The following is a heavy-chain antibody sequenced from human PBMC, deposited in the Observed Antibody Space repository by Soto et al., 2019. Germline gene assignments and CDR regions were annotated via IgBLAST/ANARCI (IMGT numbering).Heavy chain of an antibody. CDR2: IDPSDSQT. J-gene: IGHJ3*01. Sequence: RGESLKISCKGSGYRFTSYWISWVRQMPGKGLEWMGRIDPSDSQTDYSPSFKGHVTISSDKSTSTAYLQWTSLKASDTAIYYCARPGGITAMGSAFDVWGQGTKVTVSS. D-gene: IGHD1-20*01. V-gene: IGHV5-10-1*01. CDR1: GYRFTSYW. CDR3: ARPGGITAMGSAFDV.